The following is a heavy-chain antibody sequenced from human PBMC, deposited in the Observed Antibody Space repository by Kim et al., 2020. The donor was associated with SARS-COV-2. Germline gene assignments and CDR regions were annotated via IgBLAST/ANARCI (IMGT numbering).Heavy chain of an antibody. Sequence: YHNPSLKSRVTISVDTSKNQFSLKLSSVTAADTAVYYCARSSTMVRGFDYWGQGTLVTVSS. CDR3: ARSSTMVRGFDY. J-gene: IGHJ4*02. V-gene: IGHV4-31*02. D-gene: IGHD3-10*01.